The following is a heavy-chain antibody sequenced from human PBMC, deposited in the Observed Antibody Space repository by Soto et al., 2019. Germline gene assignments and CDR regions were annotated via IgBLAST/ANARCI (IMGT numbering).Heavy chain of an antibody. J-gene: IGHJ3*02. CDR3: AKDSGGYCSGGSCYRPDI. D-gene: IGHD2-15*01. CDR1: GFTFSSYA. V-gene: IGHV3-23*01. Sequence: EVQLLESGGGLVQPGGSLRLSCAASGFTFSSYAMSWVRQAPGKGLEWVSAISGSGGCTYYADSVKGRFTISRDNSKNTLYLQMNSLRAEDTAVYYCAKDSGGYCSGGSCYRPDIWGQGTMVTVSS. CDR2: ISGSGGCT.